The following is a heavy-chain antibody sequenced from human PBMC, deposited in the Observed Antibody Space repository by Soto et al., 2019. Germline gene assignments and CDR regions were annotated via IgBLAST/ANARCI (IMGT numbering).Heavy chain of an antibody. D-gene: IGHD4-17*01. CDR3: ARADYGDYVLPPTFDY. J-gene: IGHJ4*02. V-gene: IGHV4-30-4*01. CDR1: GGSISSGDYY. CDR2: IYYSGST. Sequence: PSETLSLTCTVSGGSISSGDYYWSGIRQPPGKGLEWIGYIYYSGSTYYNPSLKSRVTISVDTSKNQFSLKLSSVTAADTAVYYCARADYGDYVLPPTFDYWGQGTLVTVSS.